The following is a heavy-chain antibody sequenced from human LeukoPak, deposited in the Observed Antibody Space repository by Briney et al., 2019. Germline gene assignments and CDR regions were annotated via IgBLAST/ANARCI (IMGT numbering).Heavy chain of an antibody. V-gene: IGHV4-31*03. D-gene: IGHD2-2*01. CDR1: GGSISSGGYY. Sequence: PSQTPSLTCIVSGGSISSGGYYGGWIRHHPRKGLEWIGYIYYSGSTYYNPSLKSRVTISVDTSKNQFPLKLSSVTAADTAVYYCARGYCSSTSCRATHFDYWGQGTLVTVSS. CDR3: ARGYCSSTSCRATHFDY. CDR2: IYYSGST. J-gene: IGHJ4*02.